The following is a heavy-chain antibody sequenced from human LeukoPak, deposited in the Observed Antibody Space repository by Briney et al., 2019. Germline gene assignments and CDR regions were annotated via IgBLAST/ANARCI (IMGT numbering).Heavy chain of an antibody. Sequence: SETLSLTCTVSGGSISSYYWSWIRQPAGKGLEWIGRIYTSGSTNYNPSLKRGVTMSVDTSKNQFSLKLSSVTAADTAVYYCARVSYPYFFDYWGQGTLVTVSS. V-gene: IGHV4-4*07. CDR2: IYTSGST. CDR1: GGSISSYY. D-gene: IGHD5-18*01. J-gene: IGHJ4*02. CDR3: ARVSYPYFFDY.